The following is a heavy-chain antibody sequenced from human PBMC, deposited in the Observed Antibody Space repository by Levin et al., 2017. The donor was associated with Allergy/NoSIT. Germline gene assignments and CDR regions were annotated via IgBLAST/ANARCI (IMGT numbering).Heavy chain of an antibody. CDR2: ISDSGYNT. Sequence: QSGGSLRLSCAASGFTLSAYVMTWVRQAPGKGLEWVSDISDSGYNTYYADAVKGRFTVSRDNSKNTLSLQMNSLRAEDTAIYYCARREGYNYGSYWGQGTLVTVSS. CDR1: GFTLSAYV. V-gene: IGHV3-23*01. CDR3: ARREGYNYGSY. D-gene: IGHD5-18*01. J-gene: IGHJ4*02.